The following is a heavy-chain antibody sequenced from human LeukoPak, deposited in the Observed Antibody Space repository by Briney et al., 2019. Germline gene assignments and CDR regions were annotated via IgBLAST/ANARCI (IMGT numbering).Heavy chain of an antibody. CDR3: AKSGGYGLIDY. Sequence: KPSETLSLTCTVSGYSISSGYYWGWIRQPPGKGLEWIGSIYHSGSTYYNVSLQSRVTISIDTSKNQFSLRLNSVTAADTAMYYCAKSGGYGLIDYWGQGTLVTVSS. V-gene: IGHV4-38-2*02. CDR2: IYHSGST. CDR1: GYSISSGYY. D-gene: IGHD1-26*01. J-gene: IGHJ4*02.